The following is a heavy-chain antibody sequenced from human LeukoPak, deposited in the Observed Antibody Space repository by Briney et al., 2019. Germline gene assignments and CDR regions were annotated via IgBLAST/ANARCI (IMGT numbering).Heavy chain of an antibody. CDR2: LYSGGTT. CDR3: AKDGSRLYYYDSSGYYYDY. D-gene: IGHD3-22*01. CDR1: GFSVSSKY. Sequence: GGSLRLSCAASGFSVSSKYMSWVRQAPGKGLDWVSVLYSGGTTYYADSVKGRFTISRDNSKNTLYLQMNSLRAEDTAVYYCAKDGSRLYYYDSSGYYYDYWGQGTLVTVSS. V-gene: IGHV3-53*01. J-gene: IGHJ4*02.